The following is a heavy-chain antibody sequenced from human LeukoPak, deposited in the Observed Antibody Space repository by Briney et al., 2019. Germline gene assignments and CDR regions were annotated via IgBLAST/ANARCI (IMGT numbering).Heavy chain of an antibody. CDR1: GFTFSSYA. Sequence: GGSLGLSCAASGFTFSSYAMTWVRQAPGKGLQWVSAVSGSGGSTYYADSVKGRFTISRDNSKNTLYLQMNTLRAEDTAVYCCAREYGSGSYYYDYWGQGTLVTVSS. J-gene: IGHJ4*02. CDR2: VSGSGGST. CDR3: AREYGSGSYYYDY. D-gene: IGHD3-10*01. V-gene: IGHV3-23*01.